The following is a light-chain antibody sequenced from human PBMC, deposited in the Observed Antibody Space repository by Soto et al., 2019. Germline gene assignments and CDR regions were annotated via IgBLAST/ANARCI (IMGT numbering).Light chain of an antibody. J-gene: IGKJ4*01. CDR1: QSIDNY. CDR2: ATS. Sequence: DIQMTQSPSSLSASVGDRISITCRASQSIDNYLNWYQQEPGKAPKLLISATSTLQSGVPSRFSGSGSGTDFTLTISSMPTADFAHYYCQQLNSYPLTFGGGTKVDIK. CDR3: QQLNSYPLT. V-gene: IGKV1-39*01.